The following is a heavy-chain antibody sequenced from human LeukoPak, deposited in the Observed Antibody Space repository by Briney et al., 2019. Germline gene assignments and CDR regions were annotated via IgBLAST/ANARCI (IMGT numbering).Heavy chain of an antibody. Sequence: GGSLRLSCAASGFTFSSYAMSWVRQAPGKGLEWVSAISGSGGSTYYADSEKGRFTISRDNSKDTLYLQMNSLRAEDTAVYYCAKDYYDSSGYLPSYYYYYGMDVWGQGTTVTVSS. V-gene: IGHV3-23*01. CDR1: GFTFSSYA. D-gene: IGHD3-22*01. J-gene: IGHJ6*02. CDR3: AKDYYDSSGYLPSYYYYYGMDV. CDR2: ISGSGGST.